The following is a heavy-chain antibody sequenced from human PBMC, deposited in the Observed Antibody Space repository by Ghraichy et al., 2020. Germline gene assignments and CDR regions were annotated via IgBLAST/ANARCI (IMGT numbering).Heavy chain of an antibody. CDR3: ARPDCSADACYSLQH. J-gene: IGHJ1*01. D-gene: IGHD2-15*01. CDR1: GYTFTDYY. V-gene: IGHV1-2*02. CDR2: INPNSGGT. Sequence: ASVKVSCKPSGYTFTDYYMHWVRQAPGQGLEWMGRINPNSGGTNYAQNFQGRVTMTRDTSTSTAYMELGGLTSDDTAVYYCARPDCSADACYSLQHWGQGTLVTVSS.